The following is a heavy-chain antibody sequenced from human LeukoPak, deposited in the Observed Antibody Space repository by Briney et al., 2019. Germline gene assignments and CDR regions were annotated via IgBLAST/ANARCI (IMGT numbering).Heavy chain of an antibody. CDR3: ARGEDYGGNDYYFDS. D-gene: IGHD4-23*01. V-gene: IGHV3-20*04. Sequence: AGGSLRLSCAASGFTFDDYGMSWVRQAPGKGLEWVSGVNLNGGSTAYADSVKGRFTISRDNAKNSLYLQMNSLRAEDTALYYCARGEDYGGNDYYFDSWGQGTLVTVSS. CDR2: VNLNGGST. CDR1: GFTFDDYG. J-gene: IGHJ4*02.